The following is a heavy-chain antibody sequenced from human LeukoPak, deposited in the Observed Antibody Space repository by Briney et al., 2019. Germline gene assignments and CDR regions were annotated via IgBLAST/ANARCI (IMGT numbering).Heavy chain of an antibody. CDR2: IGTRTTDT. V-gene: IGHV3-21*01. Sequence: GGSLRLSCAASGFTPSTYDRHGVRQAPGKGLEWVSYIGTRTTDTYFADSVRGRFTISRDNAKNSLYLQMNSLRAEDTAVDYCARAPGVVYDAFDLWGQGTMVTVSS. J-gene: IGHJ3*01. D-gene: IGHD2-15*01. CDR1: GFTPSTYD. CDR3: ARAPGVVYDAFDL.